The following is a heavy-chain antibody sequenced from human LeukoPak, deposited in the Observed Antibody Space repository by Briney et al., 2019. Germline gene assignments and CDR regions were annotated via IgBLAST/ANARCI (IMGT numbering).Heavy chain of an antibody. CDR3: AKIHDYGPFTDY. D-gene: IGHD4-17*01. CDR1: GITLSNYA. J-gene: IGHJ4*02. CDR2: ISRSGGAT. V-gene: IGHV3-23*01. Sequence: GGSLRLSCAASGITLSNYAMSWVRQAPGKGLEWVSTISRSGGATYYADSVKGRFTISTDNSKNTLFLQMDSLRAEDTALYYCAKIHDYGPFTDYWGQGALVTVSS.